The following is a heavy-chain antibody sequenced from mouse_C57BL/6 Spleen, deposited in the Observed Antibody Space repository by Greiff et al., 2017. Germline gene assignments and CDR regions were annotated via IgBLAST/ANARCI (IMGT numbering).Heavy chain of an antibody. Sequence: QVQLQQSGAELVRPGASVTLSCKASGYTFTDYEMHWVKQTPVHGLEWIGAIDPETGGTAYNQKFKGKAILTADKSSSTAYMELRSLTSEDSAVYYCTSYYGSGYYFDYWGQGTTLTVSS. CDR1: GYTFTDYE. J-gene: IGHJ2*01. CDR3: TSYYGSGYYFDY. D-gene: IGHD1-1*01. V-gene: IGHV1-15*01. CDR2: IDPETGGT.